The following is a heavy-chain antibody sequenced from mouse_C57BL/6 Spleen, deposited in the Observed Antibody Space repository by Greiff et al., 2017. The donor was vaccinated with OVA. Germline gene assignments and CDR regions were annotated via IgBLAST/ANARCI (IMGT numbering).Heavy chain of an antibody. Sequence: VKLMESGPELVKPGASVKISCKASGYAFSSSWMNWVKQRPGKGLEWIGRIYPGDGDTNYNGKFKGKATLTADKSSSTAYMQLSSLTSEDSAVYFCARDGREFWGQGTTLTVSS. V-gene: IGHV1-82*01. CDR2: IYPGDGDT. CDR1: GYAFSSSW. J-gene: IGHJ2*01. D-gene: IGHD2-3*01. CDR3: ARDGREF.